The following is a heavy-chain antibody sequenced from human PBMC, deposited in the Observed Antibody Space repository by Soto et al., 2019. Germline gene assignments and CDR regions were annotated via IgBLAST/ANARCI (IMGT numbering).Heavy chain of an antibody. CDR2: ISAYNGNI. CDR1: GYIFPSCT. CDR3: AIANYGDNDY. V-gene: IGHV1-18*01. J-gene: IGHJ4*02. D-gene: IGHD4-17*01. Sequence: VPLVQSGAEVKKPGASVKVSCKAPGYIFPSCTISWVRQAPGQGLEWMGWISAYNGNIKDAQKFQGRFTMTTDTSTSTAYMELRSLTSDDTAMYYCAIANYGDNDYWGQGTLVTVSS.